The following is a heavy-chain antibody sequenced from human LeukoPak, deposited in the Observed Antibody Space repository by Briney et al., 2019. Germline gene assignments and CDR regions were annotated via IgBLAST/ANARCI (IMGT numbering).Heavy chain of an antibody. J-gene: IGHJ4*02. D-gene: IGHD3-3*01. V-gene: IGHV4-4*09. CDR3: ARHRNYDFWSGYYPYYFDY. CDR2: IYTSGST. Sequence: SETLSLSCTVSGGSISSYYWSWIRQPPGKGLEWIGYIYTSGSTNYNPSLKSRVTISVDTSKNKFSLKLSSVTAADTAVYYCARHRNYDFWSGYYPYYFDYWGQGTLVTVSS. CDR1: GGSISSYY.